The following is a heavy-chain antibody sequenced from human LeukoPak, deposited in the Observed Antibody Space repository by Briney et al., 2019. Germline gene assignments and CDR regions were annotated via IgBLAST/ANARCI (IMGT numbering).Heavy chain of an antibody. J-gene: IGHJ4*02. CDR3: ARVLQYCSNTNCYIDY. CDR1: GFIFSSYG. CDR2: IWYDGSNK. Sequence: GRSLRLSCAASGFIFSSYGMHWVRQAPGKGLEWVAVIWYDGSNKYYADSVKGRFTISRDNSKNTLYLQMDSLRVEDTAVYYCARVLQYCSNTNCYIDYWGQGTMVTVSS. V-gene: IGHV3-33*01. D-gene: IGHD2-2*02.